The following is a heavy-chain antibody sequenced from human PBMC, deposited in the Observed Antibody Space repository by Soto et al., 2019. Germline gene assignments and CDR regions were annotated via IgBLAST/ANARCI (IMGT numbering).Heavy chain of an antibody. D-gene: IGHD3-9*01. J-gene: IGHJ4*02. CDR3: GRHYAMWGSCEY. CDR2: IRDKVDSYQT. V-gene: IGHV3-73*02. CDR1: GLTFSASA. Sequence: EVQLVESGGGLVQPGGSLKLSCAASGLTFSASAMHWVRQAPGKVLVWVGRIRDKVDSYQTVYAAPVNGRFTISSYDSKNMAYLQMNSLTTEDTAFYYWGRHYAMWGSCEYWGQGTRVTVSS.